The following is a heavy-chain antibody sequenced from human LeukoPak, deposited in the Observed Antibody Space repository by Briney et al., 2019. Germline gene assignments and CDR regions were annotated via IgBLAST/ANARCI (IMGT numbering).Heavy chain of an antibody. D-gene: IGHD3-22*01. CDR2: ISGSAVST. V-gene: IGHV3-23*01. J-gene: IGHJ3*02. Sequence: PGGSLRPSCVASGFNFHSYAMTWVRQAPGKGLEWVSGISGSAVSTHYAGSVTGRFTIFRDNSKSTLYAQMNSVRAEDTAVYFCARVIVDGALDACDIWGQGTMVTVSS. CDR3: ARVIVDGALDACDI. CDR1: GFNFHSYA.